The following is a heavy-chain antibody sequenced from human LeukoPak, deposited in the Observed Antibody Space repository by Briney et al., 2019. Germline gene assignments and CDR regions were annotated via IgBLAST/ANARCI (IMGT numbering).Heavy chain of an antibody. D-gene: IGHD3-3*02. CDR3: VKEHVDRAFTRSFEI. J-gene: IGHJ3*02. CDR2: ISPDKT. V-gene: IGHV3-23*01. Sequence: GGSLRLSCAASGFSFSTNPMSWVRQAPGKGLEWVSAISPDKTYYADSVKGRLTISRDNYKNTIDLHMKSPRAEDTARYYCVKEHVDRAFTRSFEIWGQGIVVTVSS. CDR1: GFSFSTNP.